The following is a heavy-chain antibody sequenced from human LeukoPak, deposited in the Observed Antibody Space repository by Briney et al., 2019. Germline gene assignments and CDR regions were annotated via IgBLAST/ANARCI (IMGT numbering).Heavy chain of an antibody. CDR2: ISYDSEGN. D-gene: IGHD3-16*01. J-gene: IGHJ6*03. Sequence: GGSLRLSCVTSGFTFSNYGMHWVRQVPGKGLEWVSVISYDSEGNYHVDSVKGRFTISRDNSKNTLYLQMNSLRVEDTAVYYCAKDGGNRYDSRGNHLMRSYMDVWGKGTTVTVSS. CDR1: GFTFSNYG. CDR3: AKDGGNRYDSRGNHLMRSYMDV. V-gene: IGHV3-30*18.